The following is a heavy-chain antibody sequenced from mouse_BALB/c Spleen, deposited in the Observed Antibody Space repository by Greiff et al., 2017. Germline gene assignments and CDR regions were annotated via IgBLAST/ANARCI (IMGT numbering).Heavy chain of an antibody. J-gene: IGHJ2*01. V-gene: IGHV1S81*02. Sequence: QVQLQQPGAELVKPGASVKLSCKASGYTFTSYWMHWVKQRPGQGLEWIGEVNPSNGRTNYNEKFKSKATLTVDQASSTAYMQRSSLTSEDSAVYYWARGGTGTNFDGWGQGTTLTVSS. CDR1: GYTFTSYW. CDR3: ARGGTGTNFDG. D-gene: IGHD4-1*01. CDR2: VNPSNGRT.